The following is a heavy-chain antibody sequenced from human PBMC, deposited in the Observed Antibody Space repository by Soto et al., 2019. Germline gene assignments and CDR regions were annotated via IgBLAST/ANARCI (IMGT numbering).Heavy chain of an antibody. J-gene: IGHJ5*02. CDR3: ARVETVVPAATGFDP. D-gene: IGHD2-2*01. Sequence: ASVKVSCKASGYTFTSYAMHWVRQAPGQRLEWMGWINAGNGNTKYSQKFQGRVTITRDTSASTAYMELSSLRSEDTAVYYCARVETVVPAATGFDPWGQGTLVTVS. V-gene: IGHV1-3*01. CDR1: GYTFTSYA. CDR2: INAGNGNT.